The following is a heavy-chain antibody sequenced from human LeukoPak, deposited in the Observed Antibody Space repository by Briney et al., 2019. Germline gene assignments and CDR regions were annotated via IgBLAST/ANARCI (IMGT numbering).Heavy chain of an antibody. CDR3: AKANWVSNADAVW. CDR2: IHWDDDKT. D-gene: IGHD1-1*01. CDR1: GFNFEDFV. J-gene: IGHJ4*02. V-gene: IGHV3-20*04. Sequence: GGSLRLSCAASGFNFEDFVMTWVRQVPGKGLEWVSGIHWDDDKTEYADSVKGRFTISRDNARKSLHLEMSSLRVEDTALYYCAKANWVSNADAVWWGQGTLVTVSS.